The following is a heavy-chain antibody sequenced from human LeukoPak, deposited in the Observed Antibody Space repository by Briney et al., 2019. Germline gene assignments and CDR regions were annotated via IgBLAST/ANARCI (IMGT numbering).Heavy chain of an antibody. J-gene: IGHJ4*02. D-gene: IGHD3-22*01. V-gene: IGHV4-39*01. CDR2: IYYDGTT. CDR1: GDSISSRSYF. Sequence: SETLSLTCTVSGDSISSRSYFWGWMWQPPGKGLEWIASIYYDGTTYYNPSLKSRVTISADTSKNQFSLKLTSVTAADTAVYYCTSRGWIVGLVDYWGQGTLVTVS. CDR3: TSRGWIVGLVDY.